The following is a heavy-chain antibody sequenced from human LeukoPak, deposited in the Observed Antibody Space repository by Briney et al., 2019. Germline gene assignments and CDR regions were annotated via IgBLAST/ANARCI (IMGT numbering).Heavy chain of an antibody. Sequence: GGSLRLSCAASEFTFSSYAMNWVRQAPGKGLEWVSAISASGGSTYYADSGKGRFSISRDNSKNTLYLQMNSLRAEDTAVYYCAKDQDANYFDYWGQGTLVTVSS. CDR3: AKDQDANYFDY. J-gene: IGHJ4*02. V-gene: IGHV3-23*01. CDR1: EFTFSSYA. D-gene: IGHD2-8*01. CDR2: ISASGGST.